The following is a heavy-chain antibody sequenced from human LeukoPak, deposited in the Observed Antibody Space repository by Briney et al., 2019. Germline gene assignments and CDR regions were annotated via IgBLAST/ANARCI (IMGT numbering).Heavy chain of an antibody. V-gene: IGHV3-23*01. J-gene: IGHJ4*02. Sequence: PGGSLRLSCAASGFTFSSFGMSWVRQAPGKGLEWVSSISGSGGSTYYADPVKGRFTISRDNSKNTLYLQMNSLRAEDTAVYYCAKTQSPVYNSGSYCLDYWGQGTLVTVSS. CDR1: GFTFSSFG. CDR3: AKTQSPVYNSGSYCLDY. CDR2: ISGSGGST. D-gene: IGHD3-10*01.